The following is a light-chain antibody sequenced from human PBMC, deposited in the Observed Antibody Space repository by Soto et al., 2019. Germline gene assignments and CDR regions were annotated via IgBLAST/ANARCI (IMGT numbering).Light chain of an antibody. CDR1: SSNIGAGYD. CDR2: GNS. V-gene: IGLV1-40*01. J-gene: IGLJ1*01. CDR3: QSYDSSLSSYV. Sequence: QSALTQAPSLSGAPGQRVTISCTGSSSNIGAGYDVHWYQQLPGTAPKLLIYGNSNRPSGVPDRFSGSKSGTSASLAITGLQAEDEADYYCQSYDSSLSSYVFGTGTKVTVL.